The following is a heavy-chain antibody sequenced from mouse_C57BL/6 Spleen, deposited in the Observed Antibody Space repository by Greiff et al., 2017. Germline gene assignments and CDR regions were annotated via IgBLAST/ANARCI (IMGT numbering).Heavy chain of an antibody. Sequence: EVKLMESGGGLVKPGGSLKLSCAASGFTFSSYAMSWVRQTPEKRLEWVATISDGGSYTYYPDNVKGRFTISRDNAKNNLYLQMSHLKSEDTAMYYCARGGYSDWFAYWGQGTLVTVSA. CDR1: GFTFSSYA. J-gene: IGHJ3*01. CDR2: ISDGGSYT. CDR3: ARGGYSDWFAY. D-gene: IGHD2-12*01. V-gene: IGHV5-4*03.